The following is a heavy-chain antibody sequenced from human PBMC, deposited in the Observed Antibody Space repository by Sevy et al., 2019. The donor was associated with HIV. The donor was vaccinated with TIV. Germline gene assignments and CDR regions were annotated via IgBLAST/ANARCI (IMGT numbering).Heavy chain of an antibody. CDR2: IKQDGSET. J-gene: IGHJ4*02. D-gene: IGHD3-9*01. CDR1: GFDFNHHW. CDR3: ARLPTGLQSFNYLLSTYFDS. Sequence: GGSLRLSCAASGFDFNHHWMSWVRQAPQKGLEWVANIKQDGSETYYVDSLEGRFTISRDNAKNSPSLQINDLRAEDTAVYYCARLPTGLQSFNYLLSTYFDSWGQGTLVTVSS. V-gene: IGHV3-7*01.